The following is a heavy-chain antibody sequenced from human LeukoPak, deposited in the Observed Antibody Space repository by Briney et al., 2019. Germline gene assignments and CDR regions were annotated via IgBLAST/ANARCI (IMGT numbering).Heavy chain of an antibody. V-gene: IGHV4-39*01. Sequence: SESLSLTCTVSGGSISSSTYYWGWIRRPPGKGLEWIGSIYYSGTTYYNPSLKSRVTVSVDTSKNQFSLKLSSVTAADTAVYYCVRGSTLRHYQYWGQGTLVTVSS. D-gene: IGHD3-16*01. CDR1: GGSISSSTYY. J-gene: IGHJ4*02. CDR2: IYYSGTT. CDR3: VRGSTLRHYQY.